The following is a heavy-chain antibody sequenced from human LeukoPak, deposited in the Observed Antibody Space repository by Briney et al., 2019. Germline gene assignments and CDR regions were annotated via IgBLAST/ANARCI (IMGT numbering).Heavy chain of an antibody. D-gene: IGHD1-1*01. CDR2: ITSGSSYT. Sequence: PGGSLRLSCAASGFTFSDYYMSCIRQAPGKGLEWVSTITSGSSYTNYGDSVKGRFTISRDNAKDSLYLQMNSLRADDTAVYYCASGRGRRMDVWGQGTTVTVSS. CDR1: GFTFSDYY. J-gene: IGHJ6*02. CDR3: ASGRGRRMDV. V-gene: IGHV3-11*06.